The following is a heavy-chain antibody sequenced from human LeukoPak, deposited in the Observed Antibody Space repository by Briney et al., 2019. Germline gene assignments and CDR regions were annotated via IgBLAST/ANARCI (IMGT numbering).Heavy chain of an antibody. CDR1: GGSFSGYY. Sequence: SETLSLTCAVYGGSFSGYYWSWIRQPPGKGLEWIGEINHSGSTNYNPSLKSRVTISVDTSKNQFSLKLSSVTAADTAVYYCARGHYYYGMDVWGQGTTVTVSS. J-gene: IGHJ6*02. CDR2: INHSGST. V-gene: IGHV4-34*01. CDR3: ARGHYYYGMDV.